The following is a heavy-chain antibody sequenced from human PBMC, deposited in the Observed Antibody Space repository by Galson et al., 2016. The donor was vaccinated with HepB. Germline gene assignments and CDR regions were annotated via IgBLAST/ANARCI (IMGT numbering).Heavy chain of an antibody. Sequence: SVKVSCKASGYTFISYGITWVRQAPGQGLEWMGWITVFSDNTNYAQKFQGRVTMTTDTSTSTAYMDLRSLRSDDTAMYYCARWRRDSSGWRFDYWGQGTLVTVSS. D-gene: IGHD6-19*01. V-gene: IGHV1-18*04. CDR3: ARWRRDSSGWRFDY. J-gene: IGHJ4*02. CDR1: GYTFISYG. CDR2: ITVFSDNT.